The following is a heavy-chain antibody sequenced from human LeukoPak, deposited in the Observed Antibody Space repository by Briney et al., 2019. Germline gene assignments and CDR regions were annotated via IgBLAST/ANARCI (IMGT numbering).Heavy chain of an antibody. Sequence: PGGSLRLSCAASGFTFSNYAMHWVRQAPGKGLEWVAVTSYDGNYKFYADSVKVRFTISRDNSKNTLYLQMNSLRAEDTAVYYCAKDDRSPNGGPGYFDLWGRGTLVTVSS. CDR2: TSYDGNYK. J-gene: IGHJ2*01. V-gene: IGHV3-30*04. D-gene: IGHD3-16*02. CDR1: GFTFSNYA. CDR3: AKDDRSPNGGPGYFDL.